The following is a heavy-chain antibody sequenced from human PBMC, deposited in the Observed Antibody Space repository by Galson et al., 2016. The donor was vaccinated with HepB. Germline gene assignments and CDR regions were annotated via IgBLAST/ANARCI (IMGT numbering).Heavy chain of an antibody. CDR2: IKAGNGNT. J-gene: IGHJ4*02. Sequence: SVKVSCKASGYTFTTYDIHWVRQAPGQGLEWMGWIKAGNGNTEYSQKFQGSVTITRDTSASTAYMELSSLRSEDTAVYYCAREKWNGWEPYGLDYWGQGTLVTVSS. CDR1: GYTFTTYD. CDR3: AREKWNGWEPYGLDY. D-gene: IGHD1-26*01. V-gene: IGHV1-3*01.